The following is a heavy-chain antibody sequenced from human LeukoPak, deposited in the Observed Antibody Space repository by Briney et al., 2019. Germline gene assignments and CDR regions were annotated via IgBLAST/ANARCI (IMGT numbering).Heavy chain of an antibody. CDR1: GYTFTGYY. J-gene: IGHJ4*02. CDR2: INPNSGGT. Sequence: ASVKVSCEASGYTFTGYYMHWVRQAPGQGLEWMGWINPNSGGTNYAQKFQGRVTMTSDTSITTAYLELSSLRSDDTAVYFCAPGSMTYDYWGQGTLVTVSS. D-gene: IGHD3-10*01. V-gene: IGHV1-2*02. CDR3: APGSMTYDY.